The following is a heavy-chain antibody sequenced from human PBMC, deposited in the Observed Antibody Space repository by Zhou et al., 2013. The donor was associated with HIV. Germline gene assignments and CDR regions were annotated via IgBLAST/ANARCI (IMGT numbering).Heavy chain of an antibody. V-gene: IGHV1-69*13. CDR1: GYTFTSYY. CDR3: AIDRVLEQRLENALAI. Sequence: QVQLVQSGAEVKKPGASVKVSCEASGYTFTSYYMHWVRQAPGQGLEWMGGIIPIFGTANYAQKFQGRVTITADESTSTAYMELSSLRSEDTAVYYCAIDRVLEQRLENALAIWGQGTLVSVSS. CDR2: IIPIFGTA. J-gene: IGHJ3*02. D-gene: IGHD1-1*01.